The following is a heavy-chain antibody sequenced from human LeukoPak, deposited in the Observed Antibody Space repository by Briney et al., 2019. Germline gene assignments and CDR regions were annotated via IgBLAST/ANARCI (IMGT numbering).Heavy chain of an antibody. Sequence: GGSLRLSCAASGITFTKAWMSWVRQAPGEGLEWVGRFNRRSDGETTDYAARVKGRFTISTDDSKNTLYLQMSSLKSEDTAVYYCTTEGFTYGYHSLDSWGQGTPVTVSS. V-gene: IGHV3-15*01. J-gene: IGHJ4*02. CDR3: TTEGFTYGYHSLDS. CDR1: GITFTKAW. CDR2: FNRRSDGETT. D-gene: IGHD5-18*01.